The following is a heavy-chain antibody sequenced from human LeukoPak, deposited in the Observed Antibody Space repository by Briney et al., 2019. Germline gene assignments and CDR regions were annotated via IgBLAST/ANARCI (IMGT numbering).Heavy chain of an antibody. CDR3: ARQKEDDSSGYNAHWYFDL. CDR1: GYTFTGYY. V-gene: IGHV1-2*04. CDR2: INPNSGGT. J-gene: IGHJ2*01. Sequence: GASVKVSCKASGYTFTGYYMHWVRQAPGQGLEWMGWINPNSGGTNYAQKFQGWVTMTRDTSISTAYMELSRLRSDDTAVYYCARQKEDDSSGYNAHWYFDLWGRGTLVTVSS. D-gene: IGHD3-22*01.